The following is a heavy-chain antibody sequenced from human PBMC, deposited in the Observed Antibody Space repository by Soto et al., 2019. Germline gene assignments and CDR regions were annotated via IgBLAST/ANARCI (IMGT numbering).Heavy chain of an antibody. D-gene: IGHD3-16*01. Sequence: QVQLVQSAGEVKKPGASVKVSCKASGYTFIRYGITWVRQAPGQGLEWMGWISPYNDYTIYAQKLQRRVTLTTDTSTRTVYRDLRSLRYDDTAVYYSARGGSYDNTWGKLSHYGLDVWGQGTSVT. J-gene: IGHJ6*02. CDR1: GYTFIRYG. CDR3: ARGGSYDNTWGKLSHYGLDV. V-gene: IGHV1-18*01. CDR2: ISPYNDYT.